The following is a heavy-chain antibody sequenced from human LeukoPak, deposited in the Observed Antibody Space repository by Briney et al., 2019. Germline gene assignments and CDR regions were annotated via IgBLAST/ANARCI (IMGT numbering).Heavy chain of an antibody. CDR2: INSDGSST. J-gene: IGHJ4*02. CDR3: ASLDYTGLFDY. CDR1: GFTFSSYW. Sequence: GGSLRLSCAASGFTFSSYWMHWIRQAPGKGLVWVSRINSDGSSTSYADSVKGRFTISRDNAKNTLYLQMNSLRAEDTAVYYCASLDYTGLFDYWGQGTLVTVSS. V-gene: IGHV3-74*01. D-gene: IGHD4-11*01.